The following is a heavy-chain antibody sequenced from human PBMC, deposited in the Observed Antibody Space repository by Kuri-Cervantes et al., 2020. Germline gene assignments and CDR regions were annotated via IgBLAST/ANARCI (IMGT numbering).Heavy chain of an antibody. CDR1: GGSISSSNW. CDR2: IYHSGST. CDR3: ARGPMITFGGVIAN. J-gene: IGHJ4*02. V-gene: IGHV4-4*02. D-gene: IGHD3-16*02. Sequence: SCAVSGGSISSSNWWSWVRQPPGKGLEWIGEIYHSGSTNYNPSLKSRVTISVDTSKNQFSLKLSSVTAADTAVYYCARGPMITFGGVIANWGQGTLVTVSS.